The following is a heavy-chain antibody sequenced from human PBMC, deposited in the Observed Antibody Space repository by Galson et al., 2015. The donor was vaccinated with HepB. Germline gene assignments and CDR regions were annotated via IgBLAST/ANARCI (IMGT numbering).Heavy chain of an antibody. V-gene: IGHV3-30*18. CDR2: ISYDGSNK. J-gene: IGHJ3*02. CDR1: GFTFSSYG. Sequence: SLRLSCAASGFTFSSYGMHWVRQAPGKGLEWVAVISYDGSNKYYADSVKGRFTISRDNSKNTLYLQMNSLRAEDTAVYYCAKGLGYCSGGSCHLTPDAFDIWGQGTMVTVSS. D-gene: IGHD2-15*01. CDR3: AKGLGYCSGGSCHLTPDAFDI.